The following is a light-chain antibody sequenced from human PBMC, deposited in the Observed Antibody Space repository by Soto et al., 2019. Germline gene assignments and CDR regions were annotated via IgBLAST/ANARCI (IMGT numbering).Light chain of an antibody. V-gene: IGKV1-5*01. CDR2: DAS. CDR1: QSLNSR. CDR3: QQYYSYPPWT. J-gene: IGKJ1*01. Sequence: DIQLTQSPSTLSASVGDRVTLTCRAAQSLNSRLAWYQHRPGKAPRLLIYDASTLESGVPSRFSGSGSGTEFTLTISCLQSEDFATYYCQQYYSYPPWTFGQGTKVDIK.